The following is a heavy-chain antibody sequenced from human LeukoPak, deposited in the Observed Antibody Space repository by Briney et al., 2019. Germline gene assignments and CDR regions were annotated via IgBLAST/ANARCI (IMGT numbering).Heavy chain of an antibody. CDR2: ISSSGGHT. CDR3: AREEWLLDAFDI. Sequence: GGSLRLSCAASGVTFSNCAMSWVRQTPGKGLEWVSAISSSGGHTYYADSVQGRFTISRDNSKNTLYLQMNRLRVEDTAVYYCAREEWLLDAFDIWGQGIVVTVSS. V-gene: IGHV3-23*01. CDR1: GVTFSNCA. D-gene: IGHD6-19*01. J-gene: IGHJ3*02.